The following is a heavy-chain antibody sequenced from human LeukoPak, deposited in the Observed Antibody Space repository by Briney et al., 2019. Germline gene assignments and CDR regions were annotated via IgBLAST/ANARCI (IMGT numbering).Heavy chain of an antibody. CDR1: GLSFSNYD. Sequence: GGSLRLSCAASGLSFSNYDLHWVSHPTGKGLEWVSAIGAGHNTYYSDSVRGRFTISREKGKNSLFLQMNSLRAGDTAVYYCAREVSDTVTTGWYFDLWGRGTLVTVSS. CDR2: IGAGHNT. J-gene: IGHJ2*01. V-gene: IGHV3-13*01. CDR3: AREVSDTVTTGWYFDL. D-gene: IGHD4-17*01.